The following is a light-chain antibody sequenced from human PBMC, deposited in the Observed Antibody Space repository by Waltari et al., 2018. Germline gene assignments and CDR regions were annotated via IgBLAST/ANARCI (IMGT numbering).Light chain of an antibody. Sequence: QLVLTQSPSASASLGASVKLTCTLSSGHSYYPIAWHQQHPDRGPRFLMKVNSDGSHTKGDEIPDRFSGSSSGAERFLTISSLQSDDEAVYYCQTWGTAIWVFGGGTKLTVL. CDR3: QTWGTAIWV. CDR2: VNSDGSH. CDR1: SGHSYYP. V-gene: IGLV4-69*01. J-gene: IGLJ2*01.